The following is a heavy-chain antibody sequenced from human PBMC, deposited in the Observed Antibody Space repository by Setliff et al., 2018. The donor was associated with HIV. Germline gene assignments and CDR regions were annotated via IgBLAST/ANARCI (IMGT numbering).Heavy chain of an antibody. CDR2: IYQSGSI. J-gene: IGHJ4*02. D-gene: IGHD2-2*01. CDR3: ARRRFVVVPTAPEADY. Sequence: SETLSLTCAASGYSINSGFSRAWIRQPPGQGPQWIGSIYQSGSIYYNPSLQSRVTISVDTSKNQFSLRLTSVTAADTAVYYCARRRFVVVPTAPEADYWGQGTLVTVSS. V-gene: IGHV4-38-2*01. CDR1: GYSINSGFS.